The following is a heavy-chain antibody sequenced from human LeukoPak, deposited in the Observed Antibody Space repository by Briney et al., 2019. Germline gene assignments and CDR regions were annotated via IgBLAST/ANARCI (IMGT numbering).Heavy chain of an antibody. D-gene: IGHD2-2*01. J-gene: IGHJ4*02. CDR1: GFSFSTSS. CDR3: ARDARSHCGTDACYGPYFDY. V-gene: IGHV3-48*01. CDR2: IRGSSTI. Sequence: GGSLRLSCAASGFSFSTSSMSWVRQTPGEGLEWISYIRGSSTIYYADSVKGRFTISRDNARNSLYLQMNDLRAEDTGVYFCARDARSHCGTDACYGPYFDYWGQGSLVAVSS.